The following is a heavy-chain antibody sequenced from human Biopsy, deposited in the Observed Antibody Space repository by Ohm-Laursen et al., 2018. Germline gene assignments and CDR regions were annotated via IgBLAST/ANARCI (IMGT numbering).Heavy chain of an antibody. CDR3: ARDFRAGSGFLRSNNHYCGMDV. J-gene: IGHJ6*02. Sequence: PSETLSLTCAVSGGSISSGGYYWGWIRQHPGKGLEWIGHMYYSGSTYYNPSLKSRITISVDTSKNQFSLKLSSVTAADTAVYYCARDFRAGSGFLRSNNHYCGMDVWGPGTRVTVSS. CDR2: MYYSGST. D-gene: IGHD5-24*01. V-gene: IGHV4-31*11. CDR1: GGSISSGGYY.